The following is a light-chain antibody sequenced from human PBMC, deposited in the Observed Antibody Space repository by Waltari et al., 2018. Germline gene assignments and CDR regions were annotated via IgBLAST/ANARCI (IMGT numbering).Light chain of an antibody. CDR3: GTWDNNLSALV. J-gene: IGLJ2*01. V-gene: IGLV1-51*02. CDR2: ETA. Sequence: QSVLTQPPSVSAAPGQKVTISCSGSTSNIGNNYVSWYQQRPGAAPKVFIYETAKRPSGIPDRFSGSKSGTSASLGITGLQTGDEATYYCGTWDNNLSALVFGGGTKLTVL. CDR1: TSNIGNNY.